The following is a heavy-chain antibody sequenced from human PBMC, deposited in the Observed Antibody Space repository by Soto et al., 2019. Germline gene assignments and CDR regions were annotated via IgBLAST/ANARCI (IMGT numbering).Heavy chain of an antibody. CDR3: ARGAHYYDSSGYPGSDY. J-gene: IGHJ4*02. CDR1: GFTFSSYG. CDR2: IWYDGSNK. D-gene: IGHD3-22*01. Sequence: GGSLRLSCAASGFTFSSYGMHWVRQAPGEGLEWVAVIWYDGSNKYYADSVKGRFTISRDNSKNTLYLQMNSLRAEDTAVYYCARGAHYYDSSGYPGSDYWGQGTLVTVSS. V-gene: IGHV3-33*01.